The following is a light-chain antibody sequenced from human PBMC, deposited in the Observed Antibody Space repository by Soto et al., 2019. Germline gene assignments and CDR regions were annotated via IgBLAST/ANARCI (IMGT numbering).Light chain of an antibody. CDR3: QQSFTLPRT. CDR1: QSIKTY. V-gene: IGKV1-39*01. CDR2: TAS. J-gene: IGKJ4*01. Sequence: DIQMTQSPSSLSASVGDRVTITCRASQSIKTYLNWYQQKPGKAPLLLVYTASSLQSGVPSRFSGSGSGTDFTLTITRLQPKDFAAYYCQQSFTLPRTFGGGTKVDIK.